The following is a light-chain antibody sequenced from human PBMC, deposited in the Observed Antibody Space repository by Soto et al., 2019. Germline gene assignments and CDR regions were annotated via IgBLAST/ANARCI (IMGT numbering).Light chain of an antibody. CDR2: DTS. J-gene: IGLJ2*01. V-gene: IGLV7-46*01. CDR3: LLSYSGARS. CDR1: TGAVTSGHY. Sequence: QAVVTQEPSLTVSPGGTVTLTCGSSTGAVTSGHYPYWFQQKPGQATRTLIYDTSNKHSWTPARFSGSLLGCKAALTLSGAQPEDEAEYYCLLSYSGARSFGGGTKLTVL.